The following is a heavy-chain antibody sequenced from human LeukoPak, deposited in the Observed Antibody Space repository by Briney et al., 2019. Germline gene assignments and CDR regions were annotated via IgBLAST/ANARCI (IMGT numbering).Heavy chain of an antibody. V-gene: IGHV4-61*08. CDR3: ARERRIDDYVWGSYRPVAFDI. Sequence: PSETLSLTCTVSGGSISSGGYYWSWIRQPLGKGLEWIGYIYYSGSTNYNPSLKSRVTISVDTSKNQFSLKLSSVTAADTAVYYCARERRIDDYVWGSYRPVAFDIWGQGTMVTVSS. CDR1: GGSISSGGYY. J-gene: IGHJ3*02. D-gene: IGHD3-16*02. CDR2: IYYSGST.